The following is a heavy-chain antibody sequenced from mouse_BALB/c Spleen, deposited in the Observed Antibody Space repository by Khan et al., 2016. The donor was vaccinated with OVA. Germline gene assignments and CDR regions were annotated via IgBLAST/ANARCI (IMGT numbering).Heavy chain of an antibody. CDR3: ARGGGN. CDR2: ITYSGST. J-gene: IGHJ2*01. CDR1: GYSITSDYA. Sequence: EVQLQESGPGLVKPSQSLSLTCTVTGYSITSDYAWNWIRQFPGNKLEWMGYITYSGSTSYNPSLKSRISITRDTSKNQFFLQLNSLSTADTATYFGARGGGNWGQGTTLTVSS. V-gene: IGHV3-2*02.